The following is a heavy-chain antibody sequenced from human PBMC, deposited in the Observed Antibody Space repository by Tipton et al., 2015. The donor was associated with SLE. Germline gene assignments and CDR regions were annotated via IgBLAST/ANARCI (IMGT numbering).Heavy chain of an antibody. CDR1: GFTFSSYE. D-gene: IGHD2-15*01. Sequence: SLRLSCAASGFTFSSYEMNWVRQAPGKGLEWVSAISGSGGSTYYADSVKGRFTISRDNSKNTLYLQMNSLRAEDTAVYYCAREYCSGGSCGFDYWGQGTLVTVSS. V-gene: IGHV3-23*01. J-gene: IGHJ4*02. CDR3: AREYCSGGSCGFDY. CDR2: ISGSGGST.